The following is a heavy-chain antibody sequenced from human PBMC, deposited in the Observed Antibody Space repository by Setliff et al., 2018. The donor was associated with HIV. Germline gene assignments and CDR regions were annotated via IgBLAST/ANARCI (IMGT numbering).Heavy chain of an antibody. J-gene: IGHJ4*02. D-gene: IGHD3-10*01. Sequence: SSVKVSCKPSRGTFSSYAIRWVRQAPGQGLEWMGGIIPVFGRVNYAQKLQCIVTITADDSTNTAYMEPGSLRAEDTAVYFCARGVAITYYGSGSYLGHWGQGTMVTVSS. CDR3: ARGVAITYYGSGSYLGH. V-gene: IGHV1-69*13. CDR1: RGTFSSYA. CDR2: IIPVFGRV.